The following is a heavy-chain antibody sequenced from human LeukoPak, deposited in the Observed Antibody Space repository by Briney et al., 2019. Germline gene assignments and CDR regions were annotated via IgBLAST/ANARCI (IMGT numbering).Heavy chain of an antibody. CDR2: IYYSGST. V-gene: IGHV4-59*08. CDR3: AGAYSGYDYGSWFHY. D-gene: IGHD5-12*01. J-gene: IGHJ4*02. CDR1: GGSISSYY. Sequence: SESLSLTCTVSGGSISSYYWSWIRQPPGKGLEWIGYIYYSGSTNYNPSLKSRVTISVDTSKNQFSLKLSSVTAADTAVYYCAGAYSGYDYGSWFHYWGQGTLVTVSS.